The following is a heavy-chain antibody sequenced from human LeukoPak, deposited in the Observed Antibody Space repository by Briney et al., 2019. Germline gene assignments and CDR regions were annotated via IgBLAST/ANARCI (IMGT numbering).Heavy chain of an antibody. D-gene: IGHD2-15*01. V-gene: IGHV3-30*02. J-gene: IGHJ5*02. CDR1: GFTFSSYG. CDR2: IRYDGSNK. Sequence: GGSLRHSCAASGFTFSSYGMHWVRQAPGKGLEWVAFIRYDGSNKYYADSVKGRFTISRDNSKNTLYLQMNSLRAEDTAVYYCAKRGGLSSLFDPWGQGTLVTVSS. CDR3: AKRGGLSSLFDP.